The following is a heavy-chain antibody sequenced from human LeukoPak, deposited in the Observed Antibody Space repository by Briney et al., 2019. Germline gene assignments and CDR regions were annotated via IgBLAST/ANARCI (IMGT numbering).Heavy chain of an antibody. CDR3: ARGLPDYFGSGSYYRLNY. CDR2: INWNGDSR. V-gene: IGHV3-20*04. D-gene: IGHD3-10*01. CDR1: GFKFDDYG. Sequence: GGSLRLSCTASGFKFDDYGMTWVRQAPGKGLEWVSDINWNGDSRGYAHSVRGRFTIYRDNSKNSLYLQMNSLRAEDTAVYFCARGLPDYFGSGSYYRLNYWGQGTLVSVSS. J-gene: IGHJ4*02.